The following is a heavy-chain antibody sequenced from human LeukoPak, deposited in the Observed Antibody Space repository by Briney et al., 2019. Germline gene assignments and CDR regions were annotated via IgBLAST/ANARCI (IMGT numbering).Heavy chain of an antibody. CDR2: ISSSSSYI. J-gene: IGHJ2*01. Sequence: NSGGSLRLSCAASGFTFSSYSMNWVRQAPGKGLEWVSSISSSSSYIYYADSVKGRFTISRDNAKNSLYLQMNSLRAEDTAVYYCARVGGGELSLWGRGTLVTVSS. V-gene: IGHV3-21*01. CDR3: ARVGGGELSL. CDR1: GFTFSSYS. D-gene: IGHD3-16*02.